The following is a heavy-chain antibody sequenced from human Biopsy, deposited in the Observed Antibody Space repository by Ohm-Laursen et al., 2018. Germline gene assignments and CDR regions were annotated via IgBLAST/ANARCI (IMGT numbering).Heavy chain of an antibody. Sequence: GASVKVSCKPPGGTFSNYGVNWVRQAPGQGLEWLGGNIPILGTGNYAQKFQDRVTVAADTSTSTATMELRSLRSDDTAVYYCATKLTGYFHHWGQRTLVIVSS. CDR3: ATKLTGYFHH. V-gene: IGHV1-69*06. CDR1: GGTFSNYG. CDR2: NIPILGTG. J-gene: IGHJ1*01. D-gene: IGHD3-9*01.